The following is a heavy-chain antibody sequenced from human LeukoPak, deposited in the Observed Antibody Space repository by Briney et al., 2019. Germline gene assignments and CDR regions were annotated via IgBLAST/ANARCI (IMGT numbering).Heavy chain of an antibody. J-gene: IGHJ4*02. Sequence: SETLSLTCTVSGGFISSNRYYWGWIRQPPGKGLEWIGSIFYSGSTYYNPSLRSRVTISVDTSKNQFSLKLSSVTAADTAVYYCASLALWFGELVDYWGQGTLVTVSS. V-gene: IGHV4-39*01. CDR2: IFYSGST. CDR1: GGFISSNRYY. CDR3: ASLALWFGELVDY. D-gene: IGHD3-10*01.